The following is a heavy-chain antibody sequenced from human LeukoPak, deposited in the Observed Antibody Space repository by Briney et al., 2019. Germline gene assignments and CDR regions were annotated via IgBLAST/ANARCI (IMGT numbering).Heavy chain of an antibody. CDR1: GYSFNTYY. CDR3: ARDLGSLKMGGTGD. CDR2: ISAYNGNT. Sequence: ASVKVSCKASGYSFNTYYMNWVRQAPGQGLEWMGWISAYNGNTNYAQKLQGRVTMTTDTSTSTAYMELRSLRSDDTAVYYCARDLGSLKMGGTGDWGQGTLVTVSS. V-gene: IGHV1-18*01. J-gene: IGHJ4*02. D-gene: IGHD1-14*01.